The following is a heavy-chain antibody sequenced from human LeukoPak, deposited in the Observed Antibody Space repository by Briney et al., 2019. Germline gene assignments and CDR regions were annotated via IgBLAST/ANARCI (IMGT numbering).Heavy chain of an antibody. CDR3: VKSNSRYQPWTLDI. Sequence: SETLSLTCTVSGGSISSGSYYWSWIRQPAGKGLEWIGRIYTSGSTNYNPSLESRVTISVDTSNNQLSLKVNSVTAADTAMYYCVKSNSRYQPWTLDIWGRGTMVTVSS. CDR2: IYTSGST. D-gene: IGHD2-2*01. J-gene: IGHJ3*02. V-gene: IGHV4-61*02. CDR1: GGSISSGSYY.